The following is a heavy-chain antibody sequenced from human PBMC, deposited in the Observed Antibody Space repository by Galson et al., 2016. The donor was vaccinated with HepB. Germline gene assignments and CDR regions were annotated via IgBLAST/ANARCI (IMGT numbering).Heavy chain of an antibody. V-gene: IGHV3-48*02. CDR3: TREKTATSDY. D-gene: IGHD5-18*01. J-gene: IGHJ4*02. CDR1: GFTFSSYS. CDR2: ISSASSTI. Sequence: SLRLSCAASGFTFSSYSMNWVRRAPGKGLEWVSYISSASSTIYYADSVKGRFTISRDNAKNSLYLQMNSLRDEDTAGYYCTREKTATSDYWGQGTLVTVSS.